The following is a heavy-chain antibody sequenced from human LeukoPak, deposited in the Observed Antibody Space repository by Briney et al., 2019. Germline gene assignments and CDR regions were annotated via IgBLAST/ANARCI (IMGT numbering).Heavy chain of an antibody. V-gene: IGHV3-53*01. J-gene: IGHJ6*02. CDR3: TCRGYCSGGSCYSRLPYYYYGMDV. CDR1: GFTVSSNY. D-gene: IGHD2-15*01. Sequence: PGGSLRLSCAASGFTVSSNYMTWVRQSPGKGLEWVSVIYSGGSTYYADSVKGRFAISRDNAKHSMYLQMNSLRAEDTAVYYCTCRGYCSGGSCYSRLPYYYYGMDVWGQGTTVTVSS. CDR2: IYSGGST.